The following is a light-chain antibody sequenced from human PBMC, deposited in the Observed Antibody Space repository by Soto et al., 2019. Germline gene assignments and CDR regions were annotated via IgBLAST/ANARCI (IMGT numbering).Light chain of an antibody. CDR3: HQYGSSGVT. V-gene: IGKV3-20*01. J-gene: IGKJ3*01. Sequence: EIVLTQSPGPLSSSQGERATLACRASQSVSSSYLAWYQQKPFQAPRLLLYGASSWATGIPDRCSGSGSWADFTLTISSLEPADLEVYYWHQYGSSGVTFGPGTKVDIK. CDR2: GAS. CDR1: QSVSSSY.